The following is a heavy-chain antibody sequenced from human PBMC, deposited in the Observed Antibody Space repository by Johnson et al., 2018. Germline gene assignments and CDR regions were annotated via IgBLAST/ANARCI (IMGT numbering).Heavy chain of an antibody. Sequence: VQLVETGGGVVQPGRSLRLSCAASGFTFSNYALHWVRQAPGKGLEWVAIISYDGNNKYYADPVKGRFTISRDSSKNSLYLQMNSLRDEETAAYYCAREGTVTTGGAFDIWGQGTTVTVSS. CDR2: ISYDGNNK. J-gene: IGHJ3*02. V-gene: IGHV3-30-3*01. D-gene: IGHD4-17*01. CDR1: GFTFSNYA. CDR3: AREGTVTTGGAFDI.